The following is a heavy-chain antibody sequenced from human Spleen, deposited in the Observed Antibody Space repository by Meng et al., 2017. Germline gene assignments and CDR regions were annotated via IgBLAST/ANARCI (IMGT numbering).Heavy chain of an antibody. D-gene: IGHD3-10*01. J-gene: IGHJ3*02. Sequence: GESLKISCKVSGYSFTKHWIGWVRQMPGKGLEWMGIIYPDDSDTIYSPSFQGQVSISADKSISTTYLQWSSLKASDTAMYYCAREITMVRGVIIWDAFDIWGQGTMVTVSS. V-gene: IGHV5-51*01. CDR3: AREITMVRGVIIWDAFDI. CDR1: GYSFTKHW. CDR2: IYPDDSDT.